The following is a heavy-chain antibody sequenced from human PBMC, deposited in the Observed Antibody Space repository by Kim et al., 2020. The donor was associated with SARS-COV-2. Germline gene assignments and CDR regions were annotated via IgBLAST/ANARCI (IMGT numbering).Heavy chain of an antibody. V-gene: IGHV3-30*02. CDR3: AKDFAAAWDY. J-gene: IGHJ4*02. Sequence: NKYYADSVKGRFTISRDNSKNTLYLQMNSLRAEDTAVYYCAKDFAAAWDYWGQGTLVTVSS. D-gene: IGHD6-13*01. CDR2: NK.